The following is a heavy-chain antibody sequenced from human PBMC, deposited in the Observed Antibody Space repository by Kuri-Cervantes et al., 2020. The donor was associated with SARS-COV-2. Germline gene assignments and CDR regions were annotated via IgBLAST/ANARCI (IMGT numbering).Heavy chain of an antibody. CDR3: ARDRKVEGSGSYCLGY. D-gene: IGHD3-10*01. CDR1: GYTFTSYD. Sequence: SVKVSCKASGYTFTSYDINWVRQATGQGLEWMGGIIPILGIANYAQKFQGRVTITADKSTGTAYMELRSLRSDDTAVYYCARDRKVEGSGSYCLGYWGQGTLVTVSS. V-gene: IGHV1-69*10. CDR2: IIPILGIA. J-gene: IGHJ4*02.